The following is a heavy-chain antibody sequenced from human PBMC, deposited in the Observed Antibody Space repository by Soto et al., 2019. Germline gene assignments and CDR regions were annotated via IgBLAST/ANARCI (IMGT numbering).Heavy chain of an antibody. J-gene: IGHJ4*02. CDR1: GFTFSTYA. Sequence: EVQLLESGGGLVQPGGSLRLSCAASGFTFSTYAMSWVRQAPGKGLEWVSAISGTGGSTYYADSVKGRFTISGDNSKHTLYLQMNSLRAEDTAVYYCAKNWDTTTSSSSHWGQGTLVTVSS. D-gene: IGHD6-6*01. CDR2: ISGTGGST. CDR3: AKNWDTTTSSSSH. V-gene: IGHV3-23*01.